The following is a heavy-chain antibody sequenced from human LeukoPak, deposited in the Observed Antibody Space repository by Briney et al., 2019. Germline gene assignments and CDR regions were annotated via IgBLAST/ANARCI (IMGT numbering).Heavy chain of an antibody. Sequence: PSETLSLTCAVSGGSISSSNWWSWVRKPPGKGLEWIGEIYHSGSTNYNPSLKSRVTMSVDKSKNQFSLKLSSVTAADTAVYYCARGLAVAEGWFDPWGQGTLVTVSS. D-gene: IGHD6-19*01. V-gene: IGHV4-4*02. CDR3: ARGLAVAEGWFDP. J-gene: IGHJ5*02. CDR1: GGSISSSNW. CDR2: IYHSGST.